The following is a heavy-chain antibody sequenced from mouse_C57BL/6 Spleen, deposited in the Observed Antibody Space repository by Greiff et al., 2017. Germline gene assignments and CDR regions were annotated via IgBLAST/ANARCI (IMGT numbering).Heavy chain of an antibody. CDR3: ANNSRTGTLRDYYAMGY. CDR1: GFTFSDYG. D-gene: IGHD4-1*01. CDR2: ISSGSSTI. J-gene: IGHJ4*01. V-gene: IGHV5-17*01. Sequence: EVKLVESGGGLVKPGGSLKLSCAASGFTFSDYGMHWVRQAPEKGLEWVAYISSGSSTIYYADTVKGRFTISRDNAKNTLFLQMPSLRSEDTAMYYWANNSRTGTLRDYYAMGYWGQGTSVTVSS.